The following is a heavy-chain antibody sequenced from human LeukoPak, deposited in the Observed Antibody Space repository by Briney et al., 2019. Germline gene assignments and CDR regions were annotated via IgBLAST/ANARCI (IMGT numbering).Heavy chain of an antibody. J-gene: IGHJ5*02. CDR1: GFTFSNYA. V-gene: IGHV3-11*01. D-gene: IGHD3-3*01. Sequence: GGSLRLSCAASGFTFSNYAMSWIRQAPGKGLEWVSYITSSGNAIYYADSVKGRFTISRDNAKNSLYLQMNSLRAEDTAVYYCARVNFWSGYSYRWFDPWGQGTLVTVSS. CDR2: ITSSGNAI. CDR3: ARVNFWSGYSYRWFDP.